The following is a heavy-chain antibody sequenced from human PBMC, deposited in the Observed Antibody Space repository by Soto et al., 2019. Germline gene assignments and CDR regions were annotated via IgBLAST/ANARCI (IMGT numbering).Heavy chain of an antibody. CDR3: TTYYDILTPDAFDI. CDR1: GFTFSNAW. J-gene: IGHJ3*02. D-gene: IGHD3-9*01. Sequence: EVQLVESGGGLVKPGGSLRLSCAASGFTFSNAWMSWVRQAPGKGLEWVGRIKSKTDGGTTDYAAPVKGRFTISRDDSKNTLYLQMNSLKTEDTAVYYCTTYYDILTPDAFDIWGQGTMVTVSS. V-gene: IGHV3-15*01. CDR2: IKSKTDGGTT.